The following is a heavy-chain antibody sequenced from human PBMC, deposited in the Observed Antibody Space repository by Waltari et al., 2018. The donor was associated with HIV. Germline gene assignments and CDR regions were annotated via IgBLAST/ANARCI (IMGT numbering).Heavy chain of an antibody. V-gene: IGHV1-8*01. CDR3: ARVYYDFWSGYLLPDY. Sequence: QVQLVQSGAEVKKHGASVKVSCKASGYTFTSYDINWVRQATGQGLEWMGWMNPNSGNTGYAQKFQGRVTMTRNTSISTAYMELSSLRSEDTAVYYCARVYYDFWSGYLLPDYWGQGTLVTVSS. D-gene: IGHD3-3*01. CDR1: GYTFTSYD. J-gene: IGHJ4*02. CDR2: MNPNSGNT.